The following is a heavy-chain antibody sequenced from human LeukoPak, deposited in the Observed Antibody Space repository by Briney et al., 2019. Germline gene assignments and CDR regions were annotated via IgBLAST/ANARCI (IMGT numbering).Heavy chain of an antibody. CDR2: IYYSGST. V-gene: IGHV4-39*07. D-gene: IGHD1-7*01. J-gene: IGHJ5*02. Sequence: SETLSLTCTVSGGSISNYYWNWIRQPPGKGLEWIGSIYYSGSTYYNPSLKSRVTISVDTSKNQFSLKLSSVTAADTAVYYCARDVELELRGGWFDPWGQGTLVTVSS. CDR3: ARDVELELRGGWFDP. CDR1: GGSISNYY.